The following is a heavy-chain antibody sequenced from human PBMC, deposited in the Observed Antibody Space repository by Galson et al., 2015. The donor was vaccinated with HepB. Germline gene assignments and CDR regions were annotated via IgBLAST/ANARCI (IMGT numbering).Heavy chain of an antibody. V-gene: IGHV4-34*01. CDR1: GGSFSGYY. CDR2: INHSGST. CDR3: ARVIKAVAAYYYYGMDV. D-gene: IGHD6-19*01. J-gene: IGHJ6*02. Sequence: QVQLQESGPGLVKPSETLSLTCAVYGGSFSGYYWSWIRQPPGKGLEWIGEINHSGSTNYNPSLKSRVTITVDTSKNQFSLKLSSVTAADTAVYYCARVIKAVAAYYYYGMDVWGQGTTVTVSS.